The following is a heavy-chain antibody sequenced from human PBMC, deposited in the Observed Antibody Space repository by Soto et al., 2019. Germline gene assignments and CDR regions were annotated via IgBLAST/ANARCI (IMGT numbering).Heavy chain of an antibody. CDR2: INHSGST. V-gene: IGHV4-34*01. Sequence: SETLSLTCAVYGGSFSGYYWSWIRQPPGKGLEWIGEINHSGSTNYNPSLKSRVTISVDTSKNQFSLKLSSVTAADTAVYYCARRSIVGATSGWFDPWGQGTLVX. CDR3: ARRSIVGATSGWFDP. J-gene: IGHJ5*02. CDR1: GGSFSGYY. D-gene: IGHD1-26*01.